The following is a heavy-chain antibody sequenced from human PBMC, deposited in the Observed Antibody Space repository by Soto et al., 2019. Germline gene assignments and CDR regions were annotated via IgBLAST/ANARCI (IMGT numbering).Heavy chain of an antibody. D-gene: IGHD3-10*01. CDR2: ISSSGSTI. V-gene: IGHV3-11*01. Sequence: WGSLRLSCAASGFTFSDYYMSWIRQAPGKGLEWVSYISSSGSTIYYADSVKGRFTISRDNAKNSLYLQMNSLRAEDTAVYYCARDPGITFLWFDYWGQGTLVTVSS. J-gene: IGHJ4*02. CDR3: ARDPGITFLWFDY. CDR1: GFTFSDYY.